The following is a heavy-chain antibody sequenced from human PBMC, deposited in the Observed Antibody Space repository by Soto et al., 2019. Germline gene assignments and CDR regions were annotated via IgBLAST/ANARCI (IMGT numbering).Heavy chain of an antibody. CDR3: ARAIGTTPPYYYYYMDV. CDR1: GFTFSSYW. J-gene: IGHJ6*03. D-gene: IGHD1-1*01. Sequence: GGSLRLSCAASGFTFSSYWMSWVRQAPGKGLEWVANIKQDGSEKYYVDSVKGRFTISRDNAKNSLYLQMNSLRAEDTAVYYCARAIGTTPPYYYYYMDVWGKGTTVTVSS. CDR2: IKQDGSEK. V-gene: IGHV3-7*01.